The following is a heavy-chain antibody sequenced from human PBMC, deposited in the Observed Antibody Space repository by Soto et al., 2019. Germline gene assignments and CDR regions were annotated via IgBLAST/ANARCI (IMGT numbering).Heavy chain of an antibody. CDR2: IKQDGGDK. Sequence: PGGSLRLSCADSGLTFSSYGMHWVRQAPGKGLEWVANIKQDGGDKYYVDSVKGRFTISRDNSKNTLNLQMNSLRGEDTAVYYCAKESGNSGYFPAYCGQGTQVIVSS. J-gene: IGHJ4*02. D-gene: IGHD3-22*01. CDR3: AKESGNSGYFPAY. CDR1: GLTFSSYG. V-gene: IGHV3-30*02.